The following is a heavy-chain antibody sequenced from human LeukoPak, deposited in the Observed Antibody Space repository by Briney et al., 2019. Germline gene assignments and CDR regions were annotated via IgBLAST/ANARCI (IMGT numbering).Heavy chain of an antibody. CDR2: ISHSSDYI. Sequence: PGGSLRLSCAASGFTFTSYSMNWVRQAPGKGLEWVSSISHSSDYIYYADSVKGRFTISRDNAQSSLYLQMNSLRAEDTAVYYCARGFGITLVRGVTLYFDYWGQGALVTVSS. J-gene: IGHJ4*02. V-gene: IGHV3-21*01. CDR3: ARGFGITLVRGVTLYFDY. CDR1: GFTFTSYS. D-gene: IGHD3-10*01.